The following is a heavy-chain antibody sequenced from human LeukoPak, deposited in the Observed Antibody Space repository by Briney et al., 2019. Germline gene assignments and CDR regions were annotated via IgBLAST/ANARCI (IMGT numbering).Heavy chain of an antibody. CDR2: INPNSGGT. CDR3: ARDENHDAFDI. Sequence: ASVKVSCKASGYTFTGYYMHWVRQAPGQGLEWMGWINPNSGGTNYAQKFQGRVTMTRDTSISTAYMELSSLRSEDTAVYYCARDENHDAFDIWGQGTMVTVSS. CDR1: GYTFTGYY. J-gene: IGHJ3*02. V-gene: IGHV1-2*02.